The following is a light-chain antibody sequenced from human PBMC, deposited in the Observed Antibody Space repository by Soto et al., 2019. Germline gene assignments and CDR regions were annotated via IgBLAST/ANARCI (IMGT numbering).Light chain of an antibody. CDR3: HQYNSYSGWT. CDR2: KAS. V-gene: IGKV1-5*03. CDR1: QSISSW. Sequence: DIQMTQAPSTLSASVGDRVTVTCRSSQSISSWLAWYQQKPGKAPKLLIYKASSLESGVPSRFSGSGSGTEFTLTISSLQPDDFATYYCHQYNSYSGWTFGQGTKVDI. J-gene: IGKJ1*01.